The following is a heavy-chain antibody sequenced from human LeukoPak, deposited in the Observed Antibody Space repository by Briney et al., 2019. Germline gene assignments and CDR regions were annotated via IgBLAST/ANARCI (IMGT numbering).Heavy chain of an antibody. Sequence: GGSLRLSCEASGFTFDDFAMHWVRQAPGKGLEWVSGISWDSGIIGYADSVKGRFTIGRDNAKNSLYLQMDSLRPEDTALYYCVKDQTTVSLSGWFDPWGQGTLVTVSS. CDR2: ISWDSGII. D-gene: IGHD4-17*01. J-gene: IGHJ5*02. CDR3: VKDQTTVSLSGWFDP. CDR1: GFTFDDFA. V-gene: IGHV3-9*01.